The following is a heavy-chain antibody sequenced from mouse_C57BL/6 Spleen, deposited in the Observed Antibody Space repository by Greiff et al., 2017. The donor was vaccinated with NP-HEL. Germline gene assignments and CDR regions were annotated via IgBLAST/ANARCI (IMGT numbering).Heavy chain of an antibody. CDR3: ARFGSSYGYFDV. CDR2: IYPGDGDT. Sequence: QVQLQQSGAELVKPGASVKISCKASGYAFSSYWMNWVKQRPGKGLEWIGQIYPGDGDTNYNGKFKGKATLTADKSSSTAYMQLSSLTSEYSAVYFCARFGSSYGYFDVWGTGTTVTVSS. J-gene: IGHJ1*03. CDR1: GYAFSSYW. V-gene: IGHV1-80*01. D-gene: IGHD1-1*01.